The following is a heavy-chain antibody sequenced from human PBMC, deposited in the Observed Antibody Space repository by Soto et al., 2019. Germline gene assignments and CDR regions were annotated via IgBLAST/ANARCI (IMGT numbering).Heavy chain of an antibody. J-gene: IGHJ5*02. CDR2: IYYSGST. CDR1: GGSISSGDYY. Sequence: PSETLSLTCTVSGGSISSGDYYWSWIRQPPGKGLEWIGYIYYSGSTYYNPSLKSRVTISVDTSKNQFSLKLSSVTAADTAVYYCARRVVEVYGDLLNWFDPWGQGTLVTVSS. V-gene: IGHV4-30-4*01. CDR3: ARRVVEVYGDLLNWFDP. D-gene: IGHD2-15*01.